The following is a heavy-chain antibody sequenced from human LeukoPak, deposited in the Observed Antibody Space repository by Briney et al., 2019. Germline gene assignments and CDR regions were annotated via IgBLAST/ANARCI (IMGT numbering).Heavy chain of an antibody. D-gene: IGHD3-3*02. Sequence: GGSLRLSCAASGFTFSSHGMCWVRQAPGRGLEWVSSISIGGDTTYSDSVQGRFTNSRDNSKNTLYVQVAGLRAEATDIYHCAKHFRPIDCWSQGTLVTVSS. CDR2: ISIGGDTT. CDR1: GFTFSSHG. J-gene: IGHJ4*02. V-gene: IGHV3-23*01. CDR3: AKHFRPIDC.